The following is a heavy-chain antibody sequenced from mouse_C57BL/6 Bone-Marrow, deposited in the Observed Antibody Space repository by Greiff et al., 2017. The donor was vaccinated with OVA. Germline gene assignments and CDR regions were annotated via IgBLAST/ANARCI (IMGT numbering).Heavy chain of an antibody. Sequence: VKLMESGPELVKPGASVKISCKASGYSFTSYYIHWVKQRPGQGLEWIGWIYPGSGNTKYNEKFKGKATLTADTSSSTAYMQLSSLTSEDSAVYYCARGDYGNYLDYWGQGTTLTVSS. CDR3: ARGDYGNYLDY. CDR2: IYPGSGNT. V-gene: IGHV1-66*01. CDR1: GYSFTSYY. D-gene: IGHD2-1*01. J-gene: IGHJ2*01.